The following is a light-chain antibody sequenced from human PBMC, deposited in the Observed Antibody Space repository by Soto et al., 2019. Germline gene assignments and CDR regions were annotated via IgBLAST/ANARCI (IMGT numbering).Light chain of an antibody. CDR2: GAS. Sequence: IPMTQSPSSLSASIGDRVTITCRASEAISHYLKWYQQKPGKAPTLLIYGASKLQSGVPSMFSGSGSRTDFTLTITSLQGEDFATYYCQQSSRTPLTFGGGTKVE. J-gene: IGKJ4*01. V-gene: IGKV1-39*01. CDR1: EAISHY. CDR3: QQSSRTPLT.